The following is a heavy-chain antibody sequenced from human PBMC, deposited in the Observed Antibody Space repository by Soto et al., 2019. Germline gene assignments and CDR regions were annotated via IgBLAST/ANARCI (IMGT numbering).Heavy chain of an antibody. V-gene: IGHV3-23*01. CDR3: AKDLGIGDYYVSGIYYKPKYYYYYYGMDV. D-gene: IGHD3-10*01. CDR2: ISGSGGST. J-gene: IGHJ6*04. Sequence: GGSLRLSCAASGFTFSSYAMSWVRQAPGKGLEWVSAISGSGGSTYYADSVKGRFTTSRDNSKNTLYLQMNSLRAEDTAVYYCAKDLGIGDYYVSGIYYKPKYYYYYYGMDVWGKGTTVTVSS. CDR1: GFTFSSYA.